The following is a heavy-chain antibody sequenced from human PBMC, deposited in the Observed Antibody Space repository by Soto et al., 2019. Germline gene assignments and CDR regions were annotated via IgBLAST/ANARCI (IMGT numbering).Heavy chain of an antibody. Sequence: SDTLSLTCTVSGGSLSSYYWSWIRQPPGKGLEWIGYIYYSGSTNYNPSLKSRVTISVDTSKNQFSLKLSSVTAADTAVYYCARLLAPEYSSGYGIGYWGQGTLVTVSS. CDR3: ARLLAPEYSSGYGIGY. CDR1: GGSLSSYY. V-gene: IGHV4-59*08. D-gene: IGHD3-22*01. CDR2: IYYSGST. J-gene: IGHJ4*02.